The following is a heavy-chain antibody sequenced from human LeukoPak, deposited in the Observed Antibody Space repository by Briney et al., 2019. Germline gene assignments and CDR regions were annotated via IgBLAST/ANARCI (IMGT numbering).Heavy chain of an antibody. J-gene: IGHJ4*02. CDR3: ARELRAGYNFRRYYFAA. D-gene: IGHD5-24*01. CDR1: GGSISSGGYS. Sequence: SQTLSLTCAVSGGSISSGGYSWSWIRQPPGKGLDWIGYIYHSGSTFYNPSLRGRVSMSVDRSKDQFALKLSSVAAADPAVYYCARELRAGYNFRRYYFAAWGQRNLVTVSS. CDR2: IYHSGST. V-gene: IGHV4-30-2*01.